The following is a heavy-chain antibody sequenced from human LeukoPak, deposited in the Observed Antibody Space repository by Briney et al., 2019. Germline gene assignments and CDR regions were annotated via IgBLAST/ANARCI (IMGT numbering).Heavy chain of an antibody. J-gene: IGHJ4*02. D-gene: IGHD5-18*01. CDR1: HFTFSSHA. Sequence: GSLRLSCATSHFTFSSHAMNWVRQAPGKGLEWVSSISDDDDSTYYADSVKGRFTISRDNSKNTLYLDMNNLRAEDTALYFCAKTLFGFSYGKIDYWGQGTLVTVSS. V-gene: IGHV3-23*01. CDR2: ISDDDDST. CDR3: AKTLFGFSYGKIDY.